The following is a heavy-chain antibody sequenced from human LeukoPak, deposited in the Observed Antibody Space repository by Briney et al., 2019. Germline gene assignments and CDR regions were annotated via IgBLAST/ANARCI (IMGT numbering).Heavy chain of an antibody. CDR1: GFAFSSYE. V-gene: IGHV3-48*03. CDR3: ARGTEQWLVLFDF. J-gene: IGHJ4*02. D-gene: IGHD6-19*01. CDR2: ISSSGGTI. Sequence: GGSLRLSCAASGFAFSSYEMIWVRQAPGKGLEWVSYISSSGGTIYYADSVKGRFTISRDNAKNSLYLQMNSLRAEDTAVYYCARGTEQWLVLFDFWGQGALVTVSS.